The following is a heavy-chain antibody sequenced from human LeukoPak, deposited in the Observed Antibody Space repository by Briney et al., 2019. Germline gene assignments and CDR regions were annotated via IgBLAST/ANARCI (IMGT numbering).Heavy chain of an antibody. CDR2: ISSSSSYI. CDR3: ASSGVMGFWSPHRY. Sequence: GGSLRLSCAASGFTFSSYSMNWVRQAPGKGLEWVSSISSSSSYIYYADSVKGRFTISRDNAKNSLYLQMNSLRAEDTAVDYCASSGVMGFWSPHRYWGQGTLVTVSS. V-gene: IGHV3-21*01. CDR1: GFTFSSYS. J-gene: IGHJ4*02. D-gene: IGHD3-3*01.